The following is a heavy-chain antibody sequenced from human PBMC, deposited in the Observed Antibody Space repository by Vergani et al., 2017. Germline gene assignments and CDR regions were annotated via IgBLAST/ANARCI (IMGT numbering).Heavy chain of an antibody. Sequence: QVQLVQSGAEVKKPGASVEVSCKVSGYTLTELSMHWVRQAPGKGLEWIGGFDPEDGETIYAQKFQGRVTMTEDTSTATAYMELSSLRSEDTAVYYCATGDRSMVRGVIMSGMDVGGQGTTVTVSS. CDR2: FDPEDGET. CDR1: GYTLTELS. V-gene: IGHV1-24*01. CDR3: ATGDRSMVRGVIMSGMDV. D-gene: IGHD3-10*01. J-gene: IGHJ6*02.